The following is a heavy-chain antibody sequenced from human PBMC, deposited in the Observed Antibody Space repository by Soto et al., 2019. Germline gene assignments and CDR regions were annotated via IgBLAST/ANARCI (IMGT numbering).Heavy chain of an antibody. CDR3: AREGLDYYESSGYYYGTFFDY. CDR2: ISAYNGNT. V-gene: IGHV1-18*01. J-gene: IGHJ4*02. D-gene: IGHD3-22*01. Sequence: QVQLVQSGAEVKKPGASVKVSCKASNYTFTNYGISWVRQAPGQGLEWMGWISAYNGNTNYAQKLQGRVTMTTDTSTSTAYMELRSLRSDDTAVYYCAREGLDYYESSGYYYGTFFDYWGQGTLVTVSS. CDR1: NYTFTNYG.